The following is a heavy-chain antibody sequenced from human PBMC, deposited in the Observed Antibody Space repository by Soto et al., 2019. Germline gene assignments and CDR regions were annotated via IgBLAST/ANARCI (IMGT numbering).Heavy chain of an antibody. D-gene: IGHD6-13*01. CDR2: TYYRSTWSN. J-gene: IGHJ4*02. CDR3: ARQIAATGTSGTFDY. V-gene: IGHV6-1*01. CDR1: GDSVSSNSAA. Sequence: QVQLQQSGPGLVKPSQTLSLTCAISGDSVSSNSAAWTWIRQSPSRGLEWLGRTYYRSTWSNDYAMSVKSRITIIPDTSNNQFSLHLNSVTPEDTAVYYCARQIAATGTSGTFDYWGQGTLVTVSS.